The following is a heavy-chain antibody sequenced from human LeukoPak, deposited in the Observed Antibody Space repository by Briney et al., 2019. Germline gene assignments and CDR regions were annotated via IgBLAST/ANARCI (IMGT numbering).Heavy chain of an antibody. D-gene: IGHD6-13*01. CDR1: GYTFTGYY. J-gene: IGHJ4*02. CDR2: INPNSGGT. Sequence: ASVKVSCKASGYTFTGYYMHWVRQAPGQGLEWMGWINPNSGGTNYAQKFQGRVTMTRDTSISTACMELSRLRSDDTAVYYCARDFAGAAAGIDYWGQGTLVTVSS. CDR3: ARDFAGAAAGIDY. V-gene: IGHV1-2*02.